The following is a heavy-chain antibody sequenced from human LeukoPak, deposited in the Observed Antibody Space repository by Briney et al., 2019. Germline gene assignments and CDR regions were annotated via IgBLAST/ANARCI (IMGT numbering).Heavy chain of an antibody. D-gene: IGHD2-15*01. Sequence: SQTLSLTCTVSGGSISSGDYYWSWIRQPPGKGLEWIGEINHSGSTNYNPSLKSRVTISVDTSKNQFSLKLSSVTAADTAVYYCARDRVVVVAAMVIYYGMDVWGQGTTATVSS. CDR3: ARDRVVVVAAMVIYYGMDV. J-gene: IGHJ6*02. CDR2: INHSGST. V-gene: IGHV4-30-4*01. CDR1: GGSISSGDYY.